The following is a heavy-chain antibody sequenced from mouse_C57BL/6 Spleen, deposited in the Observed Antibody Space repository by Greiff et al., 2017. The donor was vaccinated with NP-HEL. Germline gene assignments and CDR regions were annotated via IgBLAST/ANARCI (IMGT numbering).Heavy chain of an antibody. V-gene: IGHV5-4*01. D-gene: IGHD3-2*02. CDR3: ARDGGSGYQYYFDY. CDR1: GFTFSSYA. Sequence: EVQLVESGGGLVKPGGSLKLSCAASGFTFSSYAMSWVRQTPEKRLEWVATISDGGSYTYYPDNVKGRFTISRDNAKNNLYLQMSHLKSEDTAMYYCARDGGSGYQYYFDYWGQGTTLTVSS. CDR2: ISDGGSYT. J-gene: IGHJ2*01.